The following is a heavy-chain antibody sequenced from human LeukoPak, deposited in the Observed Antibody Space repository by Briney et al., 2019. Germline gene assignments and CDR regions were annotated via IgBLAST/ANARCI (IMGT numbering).Heavy chain of an antibody. CDR1: GFTFSSYW. CDR3: ARDMRITMVRGVISHFDY. J-gene: IGHJ4*02. CDR2: IKQDGSEK. V-gene: IGHV3-7*01. D-gene: IGHD3-10*01. Sequence: GGSLRLSCAASGFTFSSYWMSWVRQAPGKGLEWVANIKQDGSEKYYVDSVKGRFTISRDNAKNSLYLQMNSLRAEDTAVYYCARDMRITMVRGVISHFDYWGQGTLVTVSS.